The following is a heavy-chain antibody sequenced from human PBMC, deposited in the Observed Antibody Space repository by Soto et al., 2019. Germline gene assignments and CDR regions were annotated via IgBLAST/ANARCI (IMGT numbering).Heavy chain of an antibody. D-gene: IGHD3-9*01. CDR3: ARHSAYYDILTGSLPAYYGMDV. V-gene: IGHV4-61*08. Sequence: SLTCTVSGGSISSGDYYWNWIRQPPGKGLEWIGYISYSGSTNYNPSLKSRVTISVDTSKNQFSLKLSSVTAADTAVYYCARHSAYYDILTGSLPAYYGMDVWGQGTTVTVSS. CDR2: ISYSGST. CDR1: GGSISSGDYY. J-gene: IGHJ6*02.